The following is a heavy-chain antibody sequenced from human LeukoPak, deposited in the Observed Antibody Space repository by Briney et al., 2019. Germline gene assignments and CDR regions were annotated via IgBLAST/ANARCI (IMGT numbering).Heavy chain of an antibody. D-gene: IGHD5-18*01. CDR2: ISYDGSNK. CDR3: GRDTVGYGGAFDI. V-gene: IGHV3-30-3*01. Sequence: GGSLRLSCAASGFTFSDHYMDWVRQAPGKGLEWVAVISYDGSNKYYADSVKGRSTISRDNSKNTLYLQVNSLRPEDTAVYYCGRDTVGYGGAFDIWGQGTMVTVSS. CDR1: GFTFSDHY. J-gene: IGHJ3*02.